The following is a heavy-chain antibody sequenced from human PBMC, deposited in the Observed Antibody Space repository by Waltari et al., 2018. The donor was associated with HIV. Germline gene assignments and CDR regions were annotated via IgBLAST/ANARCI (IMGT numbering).Heavy chain of an antibody. CDR2: INTNTGNP. CDR3: ARDSVGYSYGYGGAYYYGMDV. CDR1: GYTFTSYA. Sequence: QVQLVQSGSELKKPGASVKVSCKASGYTFTSYAMNWVRQAPGQGLEWMGWINTNTGNPKYAQGFTGRFVFSLDTSVSTAYLQISSLKAEDTAVYYCARDSVGYSYGYGGAYYYGMDVWGQGTTVTVSS. V-gene: IGHV7-4-1*02. J-gene: IGHJ6*02. D-gene: IGHD5-18*01.